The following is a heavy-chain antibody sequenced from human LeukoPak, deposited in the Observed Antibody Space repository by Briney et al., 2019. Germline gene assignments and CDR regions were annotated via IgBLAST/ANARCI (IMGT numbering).Heavy chain of an antibody. Sequence: PGGSLRLSCAASGFTFDDYAMHWVRQAPGKGLEWVSLISGDGGSTYYADSVKGRFTISRDNSKNSLYLQMNSLRTEDTALYYCAKAATAMAHCYYYYMDVWGKGTTVTVSS. D-gene: IGHD5-18*01. V-gene: IGHV3-43*02. CDR3: AKAATAMAHCYYYYMDV. CDR2: ISGDGGST. J-gene: IGHJ6*03. CDR1: GFTFDDYA.